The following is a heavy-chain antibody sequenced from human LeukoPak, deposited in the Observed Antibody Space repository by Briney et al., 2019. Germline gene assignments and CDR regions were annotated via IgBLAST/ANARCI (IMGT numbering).Heavy chain of an antibody. Sequence: GGSLRLSCAASGLSVSSNYMNWVRQAPGKGLEWVTVIYSVGSTYYADSVKGRFTISRHNSKNTLYLQMNSLRVEATAVYYCASYGLGSTLYGMDVWGQGTTVTVSS. J-gene: IGHJ6*02. V-gene: IGHV3-53*04. CDR2: IYSVGST. D-gene: IGHD3-10*01. CDR3: ASYGLGSTLYGMDV. CDR1: GLSVSSNY.